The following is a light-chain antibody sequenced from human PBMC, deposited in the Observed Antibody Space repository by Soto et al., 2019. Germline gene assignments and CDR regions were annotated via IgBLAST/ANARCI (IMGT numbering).Light chain of an antibody. V-gene: IGKV3D-20*01. CDR1: QSGSNSY. J-gene: IGKJ2*01. CDR3: QQYGSSPYK. CDR2: DSS. Sequence: EIVLTQSPSTLSLSPGERATLSCRARQSGSNSYFAWHQQNPCLAPRLPSYDSSSRATGIPDRFSGSGAGTDFTLTISRLEPEDCAVYYCQQYGSSPYKFGQGTKLEIK.